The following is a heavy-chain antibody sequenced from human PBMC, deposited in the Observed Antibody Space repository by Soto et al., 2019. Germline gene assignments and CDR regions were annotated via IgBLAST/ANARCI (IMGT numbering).Heavy chain of an antibody. CDR3: ARGVDAGVDY. J-gene: IGHJ4*02. CDR2: MSPSSGDT. D-gene: IGHD3-10*01. V-gene: IGHV1-8*01. Sequence: PAASVKVSCKASGYTFANYDINWLRQAAGQGLEWMGWMSPSSGDTGYAQKFQGRVTMTRDTSINTAYVELSSLRSDDTALYYCARGVDAGVDYWGQGTLVTVSS. CDR1: GYTFANYD.